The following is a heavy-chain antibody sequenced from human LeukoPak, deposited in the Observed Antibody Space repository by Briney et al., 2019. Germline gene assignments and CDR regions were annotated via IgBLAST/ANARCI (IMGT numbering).Heavy chain of an antibody. CDR3: AKVIAAAGLDY. V-gene: IGHV3-23*01. Sequence: PGGSLRLSCAASGFTFSTYGMSWVRQAPGKGLEWVSAISGSGRITYYADSVKGRFTISRDNSKNTLYLQVNSVRAEDTAVYYCAKVIAAAGLDYWGQGTLVTVSS. CDR2: ISGSGRIT. J-gene: IGHJ4*02. D-gene: IGHD6-13*01. CDR1: GFTFSTYG.